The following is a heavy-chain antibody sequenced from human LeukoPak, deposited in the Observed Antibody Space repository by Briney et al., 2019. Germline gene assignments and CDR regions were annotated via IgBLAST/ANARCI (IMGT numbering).Heavy chain of an antibody. CDR2: IYYSGST. J-gene: IGHJ6*04. V-gene: IGHV4-59*01. CDR1: GGSISSYY. CDR3: ARLRGQQLAPDYYYYYGLDV. D-gene: IGHD6-13*01. Sequence: PSETLSLTCTVSGGSISSYYWSWIRQPPGKGLEWIGYIYYSGSTNYNPSLKSRVTISVDTSKNQFSLKLSSVTAADTVVYYCARLRGQQLAPDYYYYYGLDVWGKGTTVTVSS.